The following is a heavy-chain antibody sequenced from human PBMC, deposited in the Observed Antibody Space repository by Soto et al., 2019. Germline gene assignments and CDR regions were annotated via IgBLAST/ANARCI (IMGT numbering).Heavy chain of an antibody. J-gene: IGHJ4*02. CDR2: INPNSGGT. Sequence: ASVKVSGKPAGDTFTDYYIQWVRQAPGQGLEWMGWINPNSGGTSYAQKFQGRVTMTTDTSINTAYMEMSRLRSDDTDRDDGVRKRGRACFPCDYGGQGTLVTVA. V-gene: IGHV1-2*02. D-gene: IGHD1-26*01. CDR1: GDTFTDYY. CDR3: VRKRGRACFPCDY.